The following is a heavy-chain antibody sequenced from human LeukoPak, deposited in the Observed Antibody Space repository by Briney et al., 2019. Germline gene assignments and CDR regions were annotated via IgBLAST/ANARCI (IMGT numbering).Heavy chain of an antibody. CDR2: IYYSGST. J-gene: IGHJ5*02. V-gene: IGHV4-39*01. CDR3: ARRGIFGVASHHVPHWLDP. D-gene: IGHD3-3*01. Sequence: SETLSLTCTVSGGSISSSSYYWGWIRQTPGKGLEWIGSIYYSGSTYYNPSLKSRVTISVDTSKHQFSLKLSSVTAADTAVYYCARRGIFGVASHHVPHWLDPWGQGTLVPVSS. CDR1: GGSISSSSYY.